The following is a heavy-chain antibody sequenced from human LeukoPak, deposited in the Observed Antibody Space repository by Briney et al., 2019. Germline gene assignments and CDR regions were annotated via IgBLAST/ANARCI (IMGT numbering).Heavy chain of an antibody. V-gene: IGHV3-48*01. J-gene: IGHJ4*02. CDR3: ARDYKYAFDN. D-gene: IGHD5-24*01. Sequence: GGSLRLTCAASGFTFSDYSMNWVRQAPGKGLEWISYIGIDSGNTNYADSVKGRFTISGDKAKNSLYLQMNSLRVEDTAVYYCARDYKYAFDNWGQGTLVTVSS. CDR2: IGIDSGNT. CDR1: GFTFSDYS.